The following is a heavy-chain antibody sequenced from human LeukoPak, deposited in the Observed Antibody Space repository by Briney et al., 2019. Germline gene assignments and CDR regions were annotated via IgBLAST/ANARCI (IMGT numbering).Heavy chain of an antibody. J-gene: IGHJ6*02. CDR3: ATGGAVAGTLDYYYYGMDV. V-gene: IGHV1-18*01. CDR1: GYTFTSYG. CDR2: ISAYNGNT. D-gene: IGHD6-19*01. Sequence: GASVKVSCKASGYTFTSYGISWVRQAPGQGLEWMGWISAYNGNTNYAQKLQGRVTMTTDTSTSTAYMELSSLRSEDTAVYYCATGGAVAGTLDYYYYGMDVWGQGTTVTVSS.